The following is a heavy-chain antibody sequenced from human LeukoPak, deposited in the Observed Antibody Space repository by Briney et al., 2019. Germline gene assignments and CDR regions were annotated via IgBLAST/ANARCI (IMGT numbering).Heavy chain of an antibody. CDR2: ISSSGSTI. Sequence: GGSLRLSCAASGFTFSSYEMNWVRQAPGKGLEWVSYISSSGSTIHYADSVKGRLTISRDNAKNSLYLQMNSLRAEDTAVYYCATSSWDAFDIWGRGTMATVSS. CDR1: GFTFSSYE. CDR3: ATSSWDAFDI. V-gene: IGHV3-48*03. J-gene: IGHJ3*02.